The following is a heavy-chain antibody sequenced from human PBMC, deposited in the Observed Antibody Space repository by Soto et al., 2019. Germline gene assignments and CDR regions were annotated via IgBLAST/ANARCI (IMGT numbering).Heavy chain of an antibody. CDR1: GGSISNFY. V-gene: IGHV4-59*01. CDR2: ISYSGST. J-gene: IGHJ4*02. CDR3: ASHNQLSPGGGVLDY. Sequence: SETLSLTCTVSGGSISNFYWSWIRQPPEKGLEWIGYISYSGSTNYNPSLKSRLTISVDTSKNQFSLKLSSVTAADTAVYYFASHNQLSPGGGVLDYWGQGTLVTVSS. D-gene: IGHD3-16*01.